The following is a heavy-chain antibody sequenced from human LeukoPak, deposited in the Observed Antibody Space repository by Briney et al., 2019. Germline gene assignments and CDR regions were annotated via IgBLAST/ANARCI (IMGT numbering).Heavy chain of an antibody. V-gene: IGHV5-51*01. Sequence: GESLKISCTGSGYSFSNYWIGWVRQMPGKGLEWMGTIYPGHSYTSSSPSFQGQVTISADKSISTAYLQWSSLKASNTAIYYCAKGSFMSYFDYWGQGTLVTVSS. CDR3: AKGSFMSYFDY. CDR2: IYPGHSYT. D-gene: IGHD2-15*01. CDR1: GYSFSNYW. J-gene: IGHJ4*02.